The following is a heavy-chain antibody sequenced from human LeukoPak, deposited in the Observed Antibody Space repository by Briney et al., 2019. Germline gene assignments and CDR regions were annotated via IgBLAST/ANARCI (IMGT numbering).Heavy chain of an antibody. V-gene: IGHV5-51*01. CDR1: GCSFTSYW. Sequence: GESLKISCKGSGCSFTSYWIGWVRQMPGKGLEWMGIIYPGDSDTRYSLSFQGQVTISADKSISTAYLQWSSLKASDTAMYYCARSGSIFGVVITLALPFGEFDPWGQGTLVTVSS. CDR2: IYPGDSDT. CDR3: ARSGSIFGVVITLALPFGEFDP. J-gene: IGHJ5*02. D-gene: IGHD3-3*01.